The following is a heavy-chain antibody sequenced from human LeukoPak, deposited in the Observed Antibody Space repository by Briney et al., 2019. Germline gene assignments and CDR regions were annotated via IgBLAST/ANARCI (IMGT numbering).Heavy chain of an antibody. CDR3: ARDLVISTYYYGSGSPNFDY. V-gene: IGHV4-39*07. Sequence: PSETLSLTCTVSGGSISSSSYYWGWIRQPPGKGLEWIGSIYYSGSTYYNPSLKSRVTISVDTSKNQFSLKLSSVTAADTAVYYCARDLVISTYYYGSGSPNFDYWGQGTLVTVSS. D-gene: IGHD3-10*01. CDR2: IYYSGST. CDR1: GGSISSSSYY. J-gene: IGHJ4*02.